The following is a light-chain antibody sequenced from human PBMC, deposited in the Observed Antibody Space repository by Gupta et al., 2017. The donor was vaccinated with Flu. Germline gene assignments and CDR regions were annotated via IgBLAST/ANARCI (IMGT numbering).Light chain of an antibody. CDR3: QSYDSSLSGHVV. Sequence: QSLLTQPPSVYGPPGQRVTISCTGSRPNIGAGYDVHWYQQLPGTAPKLLIYGNSNRPSGVPDRFSGSKSGTSASLAITGLQAEDEADYYCQSYDSSLSGHVVFGGGTKLTVL. CDR2: GNS. V-gene: IGLV1-40*01. CDR1: RPNIGAGYD. J-gene: IGLJ2*01.